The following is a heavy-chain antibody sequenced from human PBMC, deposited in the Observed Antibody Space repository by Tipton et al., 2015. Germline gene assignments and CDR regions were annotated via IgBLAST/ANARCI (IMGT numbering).Heavy chain of an antibody. CDR1: GYTFTSYY. V-gene: IGHV5-51*01. CDR2: IYPGDSET. J-gene: IGHJ4*02. CDR3: AKSYGGNSGGNDY. D-gene: IGHD4-23*01. Sequence: QSGAEVKKPGASVKVSCKASGYTFTSYYMHWVRQMPGKSLEWMGIIYPGDSETRYSPSFQGQVTISVDKSVSTAYLQWNSLEASDTSMYYCAKSYGGNSGGNDYWGQGTLVTVSS.